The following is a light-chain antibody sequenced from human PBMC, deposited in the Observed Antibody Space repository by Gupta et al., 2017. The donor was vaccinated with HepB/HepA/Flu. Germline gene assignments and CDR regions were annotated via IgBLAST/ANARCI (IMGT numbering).Light chain of an antibody. Sequence: QSVLPQPPSASGTPGQRVTMSCSGSRPNIGNNPVNWYQQFPGTAPKLLIYNNNQRPSGVPDRFSGSRSGTSASLAISGPHAEDEADYYCAAWDDSRKGVVFGGGTKLTVL. J-gene: IGLJ3*02. CDR3: AAWDDSRKGVV. CDR1: RPNIGNNP. V-gene: IGLV1-44*01. CDR2: NNN.